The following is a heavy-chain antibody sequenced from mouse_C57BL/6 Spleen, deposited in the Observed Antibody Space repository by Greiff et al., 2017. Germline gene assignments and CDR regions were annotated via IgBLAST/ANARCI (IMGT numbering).Heavy chain of an antibody. J-gene: IGHJ3*01. CDR1: CSPFPSSW. Sequence: QVQLQQPGTELVQPGASVKLSCKASCSPFPSSWMHWLKQRPGHGLEWIGKINPSNGGTNYNEKFKGKATLTVDKSSSTAYMQLSSLTSEDSAVYYCARGTTKGAWFAYWGQGTLVTVSA. CDR3: ARGTTKGAWFAY. D-gene: IGHD2-14*01. V-gene: IGHV1-53*01. CDR2: INPSNGGT.